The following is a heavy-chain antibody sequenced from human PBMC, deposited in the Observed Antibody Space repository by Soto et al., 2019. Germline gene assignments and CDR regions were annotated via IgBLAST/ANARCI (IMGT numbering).Heavy chain of an antibody. CDR1: GFTFSSYA. V-gene: IGHV3-23*01. J-gene: IGHJ5*02. Sequence: PGGSLRLSCAASGFTFSSYAMGWVRQAPGKGLEWVSAISGSGGSTYYADSVKGRFTISRDNSKNTLYLQMNSLRAEDTAVYYCAKDLSEGSSWYNNLFDPWGQGTLVTVYS. CDR2: ISGSGGST. D-gene: IGHD6-13*01. CDR3: AKDLSEGSSWYNNLFDP.